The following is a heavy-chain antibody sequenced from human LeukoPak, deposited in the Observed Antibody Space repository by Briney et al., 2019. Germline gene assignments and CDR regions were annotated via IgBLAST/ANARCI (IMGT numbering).Heavy chain of an antibody. CDR2: TGNKANSYTT. V-gene: IGHV3-72*01. Sequence: GGSLRLSCAASGFTFSDHYMDWVRQAPGKGLEWVGRTGNKANSYTTEYAASVKGRFTISRDDSNNSLYLKMNSLKTEDTAVYYCASGRTGTIDYWGQGTLVTVSS. J-gene: IGHJ4*02. CDR3: ASGRTGTIDY. D-gene: IGHD1-1*01. CDR1: GFTFSDHY.